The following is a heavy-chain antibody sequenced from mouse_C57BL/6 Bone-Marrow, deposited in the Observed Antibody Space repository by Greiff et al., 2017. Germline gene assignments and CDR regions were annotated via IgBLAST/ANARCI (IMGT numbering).Heavy chain of an antibody. J-gene: IGHJ2*01. CDR2: IYPRDGSN. D-gene: IGHD2-13*01. CDR3: ARRGIGDAYYFDY. CDR1: GYTFTSYD. Sequence: QVQLQQSGPELVKPGASVKLSCKASGYTFTSYDINWVKQRPGQGLEWIGWIYPRDGSNKYNEKFKGKATLTVDTSSSTAYMELHSLTSEDSAVYFCARRGIGDAYYFDYWGQGTTLTVSS. V-gene: IGHV1-85*01.